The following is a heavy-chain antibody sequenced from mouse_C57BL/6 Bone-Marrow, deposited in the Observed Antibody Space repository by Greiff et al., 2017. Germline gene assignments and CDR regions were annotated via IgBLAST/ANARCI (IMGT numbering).Heavy chain of an antibody. Sequence: QVQLKQSGPGLVQPSQSLSITCTVSGFSLTSYGVHWVRQSPGKGLEWLGVIWSGGSTDYDAAVISRLSISKDNSKSQVFFNMNSLQAVDTAIYYCARVLPLHAMDYWGQGTSVTVSS. V-gene: IGHV2-2*01. CDR1: GFSLTSYG. CDR2: IWSGGST. D-gene: IGHD2-10*01. J-gene: IGHJ4*01. CDR3: ARVLPLHAMDY.